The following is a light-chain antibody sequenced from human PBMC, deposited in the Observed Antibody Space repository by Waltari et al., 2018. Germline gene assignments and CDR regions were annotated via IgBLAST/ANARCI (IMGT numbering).Light chain of an antibody. J-gene: IGLJ3*02. CDR2: KDN. Sequence: SYELTPPPSLSVSPGQTARITCTADALTRHYVYSYQQTPGQAPVLVIYKDNERPSGIPERLSGTSSGTTVTLTISGVQAEDEADYHCQAADTSGMSWVFGGGTKLTVL. CDR3: QAADTSGMSWV. V-gene: IGLV3-25*03. CDR1: ALTRHY.